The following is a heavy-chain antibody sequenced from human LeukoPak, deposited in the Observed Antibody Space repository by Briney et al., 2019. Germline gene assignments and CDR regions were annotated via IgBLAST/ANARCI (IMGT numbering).Heavy chain of an antibody. CDR1: GFTFDDYA. D-gene: IGHD2-2*01. Sequence: GGSLRLSCAASGFTFDDYAMHWVRQAPGEGLEWVSGISWNSGSIGYADSVKGRFTISRDNAKNSLYLQMNSLRAEDTALYYCAKGIGLLCPYYYYGMDVWGQGTTVTVSS. V-gene: IGHV3-9*01. CDR2: ISWNSGSI. CDR3: AKGIGLLCPYYYYGMDV. J-gene: IGHJ6*02.